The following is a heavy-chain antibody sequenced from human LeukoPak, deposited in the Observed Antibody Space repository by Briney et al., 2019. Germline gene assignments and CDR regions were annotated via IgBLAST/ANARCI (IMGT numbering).Heavy chain of an antibody. CDR2: INPNSGGT. V-gene: IGHV1-2*02. Sequence: ASVKVSCKASGYTFTGYYMHWVRQAPGQGLEWMGWINPNSGGTNYAQKFQGRVTMTRDTFISTAYMELSRLRSDDTAVYYCARAPLRQYYDILTGYYNPFDYWGQGTLVTVSS. CDR1: GYTFTGYY. D-gene: IGHD3-9*01. CDR3: ARAPLRQYYDILTGYYNPFDY. J-gene: IGHJ4*02.